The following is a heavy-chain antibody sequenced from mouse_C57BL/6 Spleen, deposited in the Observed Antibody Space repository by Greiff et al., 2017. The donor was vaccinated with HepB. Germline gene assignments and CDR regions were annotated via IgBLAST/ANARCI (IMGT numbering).Heavy chain of an antibody. D-gene: IGHD1-1*01. CDR2: IDPSDSYT. V-gene: IGHV1-50*01. CDR3: ARGLRDYYAMDY. Sequence: QVQLKQPGAELVKPGASVKLSCKASGYTFTSYWMQWVKQRPGQGLEWIGEIDPSDSYTNYNQKFKGKATLTVDTSSSTAYMQLSSLTSEDSAVYYCARGLRDYYAMDYWGQGTSVTVSS. J-gene: IGHJ4*01. CDR1: GYTFTSYW.